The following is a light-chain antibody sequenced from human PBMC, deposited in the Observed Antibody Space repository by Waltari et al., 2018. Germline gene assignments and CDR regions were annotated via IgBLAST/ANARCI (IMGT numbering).Light chain of an antibody. V-gene: IGLV1-40*01. CDR3: QSSDSSLASLHV. J-gene: IGLJ1*01. CDR2: GNS. Sequence: QSVLTQPPSVSGAPGQSVTIACTVSSSNIGAGYDVHWYQQLPGRVPKLLIYGNSTRPSGVPDRFSGSNSGTSASLAITGLQAEDEADYYCQSSDSSLASLHVFGTGTKVTVL. CDR1: SSNIGAGYD.